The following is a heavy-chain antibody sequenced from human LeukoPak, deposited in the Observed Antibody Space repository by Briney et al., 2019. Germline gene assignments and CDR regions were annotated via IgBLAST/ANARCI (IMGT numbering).Heavy chain of an antibody. V-gene: IGHV3-7*01. D-gene: IGHD3-22*01. CDR1: GFTFSNYW. Sequence: PGGSLRLSCAASGFTFSNYWMNWVRQAPGKGLEWVANMKRDGSEKYYVDSVRGRFTISRDNVKNSLYLQLSSLKAEDTGIYYCARDVYYYDSSGHDFWGQGTLVTVSS. CDR3: ARDVYYYDSSGHDF. J-gene: IGHJ4*02. CDR2: MKRDGSEK.